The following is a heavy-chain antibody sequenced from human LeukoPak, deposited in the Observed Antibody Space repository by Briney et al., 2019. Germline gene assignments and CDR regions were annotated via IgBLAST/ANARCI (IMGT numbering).Heavy chain of an antibody. CDR2: ISTTSRYI. J-gene: IGHJ4*02. V-gene: IGHV3-21*01. CDR1: GFTFSRYS. CDR3: ARGNSDYDHDY. Sequence: PGGSLSLSCAASGFTFSRYSMNWVRQAPGQGLEWVSSISTTSRYIYYADSVQGRFTVTRDNAKNSLSLQMNSLRADDTAVYYCARGNSDYDHDYWGQGTLVTVSS. D-gene: IGHD5-12*01.